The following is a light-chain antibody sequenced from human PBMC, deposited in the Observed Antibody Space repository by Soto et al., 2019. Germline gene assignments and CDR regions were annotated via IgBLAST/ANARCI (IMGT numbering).Light chain of an antibody. CDR3: QQYGSSPRT. Sequence: EIVLTQSPGTLSLSPGERATLSCRASQSVSSSYLAWYQQKPGQAPRLLIYGASSRATGLPDRFSGSGSGTIFTLTISRLEPEDFAVYYCQQYGSSPRTFGQGTKVEIK. CDR1: QSVSSSY. CDR2: GAS. J-gene: IGKJ1*01. V-gene: IGKV3-20*01.